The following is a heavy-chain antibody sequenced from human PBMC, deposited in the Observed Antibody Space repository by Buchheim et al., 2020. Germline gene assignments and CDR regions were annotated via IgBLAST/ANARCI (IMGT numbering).Heavy chain of an antibody. D-gene: IGHD1-14*01. V-gene: IGHV3-23*01. CDR3: AQFGMDMSAGGY. CDR2: ITGRADVT. J-gene: IGHJ4*02. Sequence: EMQLSESGGGLVQPGGSLRVSCAASGFSFSRHVMSWVRQAPGKGLEWVSIITGRADVTYYADSVKGRFTISRDNSKNMLYLQMNSLRAEDTAVYYCAQFGMDMSAGGYWGQGTL. CDR1: GFSFSRHV.